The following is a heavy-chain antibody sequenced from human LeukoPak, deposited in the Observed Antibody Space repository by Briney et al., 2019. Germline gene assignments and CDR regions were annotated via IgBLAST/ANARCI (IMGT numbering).Heavy chain of an antibody. J-gene: IGHJ6*03. CDR2: IYYSGST. D-gene: IGHD6-13*01. CDR3: NGRIAAGNMDV. V-gene: IGHV4-34*03. Sequence: ASETLSLTCAVYGGSFSGYYWSWIRQPPGKGLEWIGSIYYSGSTYYNPSLKSRVTISVDTSKNQFSLKLSSVTAADTAVYYCNGRIAAGNMDVWAKGPRSPSP. CDR1: GGSFSGYY.